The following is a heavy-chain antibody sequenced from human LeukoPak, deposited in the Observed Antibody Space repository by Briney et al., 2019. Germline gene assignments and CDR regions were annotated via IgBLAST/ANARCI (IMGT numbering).Heavy chain of an antibody. CDR1: GGSFSGYY. CDR3: ARVGDWNDLVY. V-gene: IGHV4-34*01. J-gene: IGHJ4*02. D-gene: IGHD1-1*01. CDR2: INHSGST. Sequence: SETLSLTCAVYGGSFSGYYWSWIRQPPGKGLEWIGEINHSGSTNYNPSLKSRVTISVGTSKNQFSLKLSSVTAADTAVYYCARVGDWNDLVYWGQGTLVTVSS.